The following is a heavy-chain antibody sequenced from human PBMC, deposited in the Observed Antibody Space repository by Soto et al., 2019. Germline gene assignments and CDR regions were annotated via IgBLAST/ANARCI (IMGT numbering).Heavy chain of an antibody. J-gene: IGHJ4*02. Sequence: TLSLTCAVSGGSLSSSSWWSWVRQPPGKTLEWLGEIFYSGSTKYNPSLNSRVTISADQSKNDFSLRLSSVTAADTAVYYCVHHGGVPYYHDFWGQGMLVTVSS. CDR1: GGSLSSSSW. V-gene: IGHV4-4*02. D-gene: IGHD2-8*01. CDR3: VHHGGVPYYHDF. CDR2: IFYSGST.